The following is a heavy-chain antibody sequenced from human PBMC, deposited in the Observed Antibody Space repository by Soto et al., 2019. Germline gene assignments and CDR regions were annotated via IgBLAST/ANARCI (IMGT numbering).Heavy chain of an antibody. V-gene: IGHV5-51*01. D-gene: IGHD4-17*01. CDR2: IYPSDSTA. J-gene: IGHJ5*02. CDR3: ARHGFYGDYSSNYFDP. Sequence: PGESLKISCKGSGYSFTNYWIAWMRQMPGEGLEYMGIIYPSDSTARYSPSFQGQVTFSVDKSISTAYLQWNSLKASDTAMYYCARHGFYGDYSSNYFDPWGQGTLVTVS. CDR1: GYSFTNYW.